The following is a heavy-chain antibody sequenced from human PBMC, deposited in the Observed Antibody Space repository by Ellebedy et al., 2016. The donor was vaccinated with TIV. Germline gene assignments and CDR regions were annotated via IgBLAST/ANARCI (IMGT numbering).Heavy chain of an antibody. Sequence: GESLKISXAASGFTFSSYAMHWVRQAPGKGLEWVAVISYDGSNKYYADSVKGRFTISRDNAKNTLYLQMNSLRAEDTAVYYCARDSHIAALTSSSYGMDVWGQGTTVTVSS. V-gene: IGHV3-30-3*01. CDR3: ARDSHIAALTSSSYGMDV. CDR2: ISYDGSNK. D-gene: IGHD6-6*01. J-gene: IGHJ6*02. CDR1: GFTFSSYA.